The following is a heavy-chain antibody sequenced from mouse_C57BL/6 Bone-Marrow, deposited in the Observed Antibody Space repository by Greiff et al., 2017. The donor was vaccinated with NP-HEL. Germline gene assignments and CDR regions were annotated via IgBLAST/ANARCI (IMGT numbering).Heavy chain of an antibody. CDR3: AKLRDSYYWYFDV. CDR1: GYTFTSYW. Sequence: QVQLQQPGAELVKPGPSVKLSCKASGYTFTSYWMHWVKQRPGQGLEWIGMIHPNSGSTNYNEKFKSKATLTVDKSSSTAYMQLSSLTSEDSAVYYCAKLRDSYYWYFDVWGKGTTVTVSS. CDR2: IHPNSGST. J-gene: IGHJ1*03. D-gene: IGHD2-12*01. V-gene: IGHV1-64*01.